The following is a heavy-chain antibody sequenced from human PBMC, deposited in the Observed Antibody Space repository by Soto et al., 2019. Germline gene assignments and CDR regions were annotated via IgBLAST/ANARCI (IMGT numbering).Heavy chain of an antibody. CDR3: ARDLLNVDTAMVTH. V-gene: IGHV3-21*01. J-gene: IGHJ4*02. CDR2: ISSSSSYI. CDR1: GFTFSSYS. D-gene: IGHD5-18*01. Sequence: GWSLRLSCAASGFTFSSYSMNWVRQAPGKGLEWVSSISSSSSYIYYADSVKGRFTISRDNAKNSLYLQMNSLRAEDTAVYYCARDLLNVDTAMVTHWGQGTLVTVSS.